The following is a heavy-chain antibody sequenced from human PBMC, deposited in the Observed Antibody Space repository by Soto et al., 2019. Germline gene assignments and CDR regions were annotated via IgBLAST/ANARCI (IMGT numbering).Heavy chain of an antibody. CDR3: TTRSSSSRWDYYYYYGMDV. D-gene: IGHD6-6*01. J-gene: IGHJ6*02. Sequence: EVQLVESGGGLVKPGGSLRLSCAASGFTFSNAWMNWVRQAPGKGLEWVGRIKSKTDGGTTDYAAPVKGRFTISRDDSKNTLYLQMNSLKTEDTAVYYCTTRSSSSRWDYYYYYGMDVWGQGTTVTVSS. CDR2: IKSKTDGGTT. V-gene: IGHV3-15*07. CDR1: GFTFSNAW.